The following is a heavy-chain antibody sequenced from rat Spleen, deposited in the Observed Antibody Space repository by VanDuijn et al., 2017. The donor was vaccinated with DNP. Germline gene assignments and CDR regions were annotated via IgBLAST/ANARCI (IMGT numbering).Heavy chain of an antibody. CDR3: TREGAYYHSGDYWYVDF. V-gene: IGHV4-2*01. CDR1: GLNFNDYW. Sequence: EVKLVESGGGLVQPGRSLKLSCVASGLNFNDYWMGWVRQAPGKGLQWIGEINKDSSTKNYTPSLRDKFTISRDNAQNTLYLQMSRLGSEDTAIYYCTREGAYYHSGDYWYVDFWGPGTMVTVSS. J-gene: IGHJ1*01. CDR2: INKDSSTK. D-gene: IGHD1-1*01.